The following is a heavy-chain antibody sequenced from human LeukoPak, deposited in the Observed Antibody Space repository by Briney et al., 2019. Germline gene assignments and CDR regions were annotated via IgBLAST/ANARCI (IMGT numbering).Heavy chain of an antibody. D-gene: IGHD6-13*01. J-gene: IGHJ1*01. Sequence: GGSLRLSCAASGFTFSSYAMSWFRQPPGKGLEWVSAISGSGGSTYYADSVKGRFTISRDNSKNTLYLQMNSLRAEDTAVYYCAKVEGAGTGTEYFQHWGQGTLVTVSS. V-gene: IGHV3-23*01. CDR1: GFTFSSYA. CDR3: AKVEGAGTGTEYFQH. CDR2: ISGSGGST.